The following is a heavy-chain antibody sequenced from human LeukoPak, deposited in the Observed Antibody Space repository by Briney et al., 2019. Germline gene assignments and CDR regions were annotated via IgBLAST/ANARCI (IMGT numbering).Heavy chain of an antibody. CDR1: GFTFSSYA. Sequence: GGSLRLSCAASGFTFSSYAMNWVRQAPGKGLEWVSAISGSGGTIYYADSVKGRFTISRDNSRNTLYMLMNSLRAEDTALYYCAKGLGTAASRPSFDYWGQGTLVTVSS. D-gene: IGHD2-2*01. CDR2: ISGSGGTI. CDR3: AKGLGTAASRPSFDY. J-gene: IGHJ4*02. V-gene: IGHV3-23*01.